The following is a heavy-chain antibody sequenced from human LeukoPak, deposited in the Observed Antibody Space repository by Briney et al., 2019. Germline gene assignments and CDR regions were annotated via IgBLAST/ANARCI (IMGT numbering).Heavy chain of an antibody. CDR2: ISYGGSDE. J-gene: IGHJ5*02. Sequence: PGGSLRLSCAASGFTFSSYGMHWVRQAPGKGLEWVAVISYGGSDEYYADSVKGRFTISRDNSKNTLYLQMNSLRAEDTAVYYCAKASYYYDSSGYSKSWFDPWGQGTLVTVSS. D-gene: IGHD3-22*01. CDR1: GFTFSSYG. CDR3: AKASYYYDSSGYSKSWFDP. V-gene: IGHV3-30*18.